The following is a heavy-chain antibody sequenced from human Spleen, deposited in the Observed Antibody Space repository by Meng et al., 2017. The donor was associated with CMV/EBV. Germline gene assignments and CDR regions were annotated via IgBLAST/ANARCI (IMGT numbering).Heavy chain of an antibody. CDR1: GFTFSSYS. Sequence: GESLKISCAASGFTFSSYSMNWIRQAPGKGLEFVSSISSSSRYKHYADSVKGRFTISRDNAENSLFLQMNSLRAEDTAVYYCARRRGNGYSEFWGQGTLVTVSS. CDR2: ISSSSRYK. V-gene: IGHV3-21*01. D-gene: IGHD2-15*01. J-gene: IGHJ4*02. CDR3: ARRRGNGYSEF.